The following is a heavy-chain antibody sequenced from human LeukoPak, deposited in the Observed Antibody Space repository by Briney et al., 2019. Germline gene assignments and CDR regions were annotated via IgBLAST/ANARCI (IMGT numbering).Heavy chain of an antibody. J-gene: IGHJ4*02. CDR3: ARDRGNSYFDY. CDR1: GFPFSSNG. Sequence: PGKSLRLSCAASGFPFSSNGMHWVRQGPGKGLEWVTFIWYDGSNKYYADSVKGRFTISRDNSKNTLYLQMNSLRADDTAVYYCARDRGNSYFDYWGQGTLVTVSS. V-gene: IGHV3-33*01. D-gene: IGHD1-26*01. CDR2: IWYDGSNK.